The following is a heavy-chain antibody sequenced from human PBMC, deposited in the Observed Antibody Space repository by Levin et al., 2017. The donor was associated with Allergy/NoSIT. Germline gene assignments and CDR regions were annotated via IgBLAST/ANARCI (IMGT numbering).Heavy chain of an antibody. D-gene: IGHD1-26*01. Sequence: GESLKISCAASGFTFSIYAIHWVRQAPGKGLEWVAVSSYHGSNEYCADSVKGRFTISRDNSKNTLYVQMNSLRAEDTAVYYCAREFSGSYGKWFDPWGQGTVVTVSS. J-gene: IGHJ5*02. CDR3: AREFSGSYGKWFDP. CDR1: GFTFSIYA. CDR2: SSYHGSNE. V-gene: IGHV3-30-3*01.